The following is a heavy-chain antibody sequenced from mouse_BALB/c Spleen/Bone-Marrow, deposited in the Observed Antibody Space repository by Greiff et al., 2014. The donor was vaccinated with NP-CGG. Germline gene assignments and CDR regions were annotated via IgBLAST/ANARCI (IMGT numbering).Heavy chain of an antibody. CDR2: IWGGGGT. CDR1: GFSLTTYG. D-gene: IGHD2-2*01. CDR3: ARKGYTGYFDV. Sequence: LQESGPGLVKPSQSLSITCTVSGFSLTTYGLHWVRQSPGKGLEWLGVIWGGGGTDYNAAFISRLIITKDNSKSQVFFKMNSLQTNDTAMYYCARKGYTGYFDVWGAGTTVTVSS. V-gene: IGHV2-2*02. J-gene: IGHJ1*01.